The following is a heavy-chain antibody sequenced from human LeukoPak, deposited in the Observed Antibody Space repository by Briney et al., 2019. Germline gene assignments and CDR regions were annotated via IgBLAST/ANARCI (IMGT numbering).Heavy chain of an antibody. V-gene: IGHV4-59*11. CDR1: GGSISSHY. CDR3: ARFYDISGHPSRIDY. D-gene: IGHD3-22*01. CDR2: IYYTGST. J-gene: IGHJ4*02. Sequence: SETLSLTCTVSGGSISSHYWNWIRQPPGKGLEWIGYIYYTGSTSYNPSLKSRVTISVDTSKNQFSLKLSSVTVADTAVYYCARFYDISGHPSRIDYWGQGTLVTVSS.